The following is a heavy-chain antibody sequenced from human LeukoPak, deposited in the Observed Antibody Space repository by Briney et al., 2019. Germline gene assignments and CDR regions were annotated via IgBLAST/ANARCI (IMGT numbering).Heavy chain of an antibody. D-gene: IGHD3-10*01. CDR3: ARESGLIWFGELGIAFDI. CDR2: IYYSGST. J-gene: IGHJ3*02. CDR1: GGSISSGDYY. Sequence: SQTLSLTCTVSGGSISSGDYYWSWIRQPPGTGLEWIGYIYYSGSTYYNPSLKSRVTISVDTSKNQFSLKLSSVTAADTAVYYCARESGLIWFGELGIAFDIWGQGTMVTVSS. V-gene: IGHV4-30-4*01.